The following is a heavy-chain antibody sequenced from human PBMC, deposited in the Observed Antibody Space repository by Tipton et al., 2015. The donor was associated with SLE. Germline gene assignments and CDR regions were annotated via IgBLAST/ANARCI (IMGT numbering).Heavy chain of an antibody. D-gene: IGHD7-27*01. Sequence: TLSLTCTVSGGSISSSSYYWGWIRQPPGKGLEWIGSIYYSGSTYYNPSLKSRVTISVDTSKNQFSLKLSSVTAADTAVYYCARADFRDWGGSFDYWGQGTLVTVSS. V-gene: IGHV4-39*01. CDR2: IYYSGST. J-gene: IGHJ4*02. CDR3: ARADFRDWGGSFDY. CDR1: GGSISSSSYY.